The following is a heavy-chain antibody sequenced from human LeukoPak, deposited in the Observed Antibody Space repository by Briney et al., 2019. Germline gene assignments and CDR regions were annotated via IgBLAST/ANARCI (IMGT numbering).Heavy chain of an antibody. CDR2: IIPIFGTA. CDR1: GGTFSSYA. J-gene: IGHJ4*02. V-gene: IGHV1-69*13. D-gene: IGHD2-15*01. Sequence: SVTASCKASGGTFSSYAISWVRQAPGQGLEWMGGIIPIFGTANYAQKFQGRVTITADESTSTAYMELSSLRSEDTAVYYCARGGYCSGGSCYANFDYWGQGTLVTVSS. CDR3: ARGGYCSGGSCYANFDY.